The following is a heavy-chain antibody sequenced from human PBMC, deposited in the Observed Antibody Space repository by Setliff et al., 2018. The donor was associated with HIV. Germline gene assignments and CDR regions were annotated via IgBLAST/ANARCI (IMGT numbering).Heavy chain of an antibody. CDR3: ARYKCINFACVGFDG. CDR1: RDSINGHW. Sequence: SETLSLTCTVSRDSINGHWWSWIRQPPGKGLEWTGSIHYSGITHYNPSLKSRLTMSVDTSKNQVSLKLTSVTAADTAVYYCARYKCINFACVGFDGWGQGTMVTVSS. D-gene: IGHD3-9*01. CDR2: IHYSGIT. V-gene: IGHV4-59*11. J-gene: IGHJ3*01.